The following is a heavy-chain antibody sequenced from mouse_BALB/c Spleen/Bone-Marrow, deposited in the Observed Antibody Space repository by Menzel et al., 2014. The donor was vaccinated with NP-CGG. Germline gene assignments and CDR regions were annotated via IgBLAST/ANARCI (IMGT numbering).Heavy chain of an antibody. J-gene: IGHJ3*01. D-gene: IGHD2-4*01. CDR2: INPSSDYT. V-gene: IGHV1-4*01. Sequence: VKLQESGAELARPGASVKMSCKASGYTFTSYTIHWVKQRPGQGLEWIGYINPSSDYTNYNQKFKDKATLTADKSSSTAYMQLSSLTSEDSAVYYWAREGLRAWFVYWGQGTLVTVSA. CDR1: GYTFTSYT. CDR3: AREGLRAWFVY.